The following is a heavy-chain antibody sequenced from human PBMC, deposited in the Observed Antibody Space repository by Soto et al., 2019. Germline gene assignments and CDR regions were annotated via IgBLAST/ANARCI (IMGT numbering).Heavy chain of an antibody. J-gene: IGHJ4*02. CDR3: TRDPLRVYYGSGSYYNGTY. D-gene: IGHD3-10*01. CDR2: IRSKAYGGTT. V-gene: IGHV3-49*03. CDR1: GFTFGDYA. Sequence: GGSLRLSCTASGFTFGDYAMSWFRQAPGKGLEWVGFIRSKAYGGTTEYAASVKGRFTISRDDSKSIAYLQMNSLKTEDTAVYYCTRDPLRVYYGSGSYYNGTYWGQGTLVTVSS.